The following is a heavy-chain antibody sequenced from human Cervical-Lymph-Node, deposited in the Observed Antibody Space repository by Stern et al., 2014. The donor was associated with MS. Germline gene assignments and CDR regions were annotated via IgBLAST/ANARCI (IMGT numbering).Heavy chain of an antibody. J-gene: IGHJ3*01. Sequence: VQLLESGSGQAKPSQTLSLTCAVSGGSISSGGSSWNWIRQPPGKGLEWIGVIYHSGSTYYNPSLKGRVFISVDTSKNQFALNLRSVTAADTAVYYCARGGVIYTQDRNGFDVWGQGTMVTVSS. V-gene: IGHV4-30-2*01. CDR3: ARGGVIYTQDRNGFDV. CDR1: GGSISSGGSS. CDR2: IYHSGST. D-gene: IGHD2-21*01.